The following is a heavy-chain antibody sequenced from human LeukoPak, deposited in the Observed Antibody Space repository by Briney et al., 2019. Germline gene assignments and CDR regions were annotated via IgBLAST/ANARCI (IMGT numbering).Heavy chain of an antibody. CDR1: GFTVSSNY. V-gene: IGHV3-7*01. CDR2: IKQGRSEK. J-gene: IGHJ3*02. D-gene: IGHD1-26*01. CDR3: AGGPMGAPDAFDI. Sequence: GGSLRLSCAASGFTVSSNYMSWVRQAPGKGLEWVANIKQGRSEKYYVDSVKGRFTISRDNAKNSLYLQMNSLRAEDTAVYYFAGGPMGAPDAFDIWGQGTMVTVSS.